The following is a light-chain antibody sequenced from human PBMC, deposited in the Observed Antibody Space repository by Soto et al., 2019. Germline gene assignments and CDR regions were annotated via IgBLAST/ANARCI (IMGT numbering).Light chain of an antibody. Sequence: PGDRATLSCRASQSLSVSYIAWYQQKPGQAPRLLIYSTSTRAAGIPDRFTGRGSGTHFTLAISRLEPEDFAVYYCQQYDSSPRTFGQGTKVEIK. J-gene: IGKJ1*01. CDR3: QQYDSSPRT. CDR2: STS. V-gene: IGKV3-20*01. CDR1: QSLSVSY.